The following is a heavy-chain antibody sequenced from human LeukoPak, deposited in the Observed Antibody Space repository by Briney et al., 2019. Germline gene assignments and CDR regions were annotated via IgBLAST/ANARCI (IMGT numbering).Heavy chain of an antibody. V-gene: IGHV1-18*01. CDR3: ARDQLRYYGSNNYYSDMDF. CDR1: GYTFTSYA. Sequence: VASVKVSCKASGYTFTSYAIAWVRQAPGHGLEWMGWISAYNGGTNYAQKFRGRVTMTTDTSTNTGYMELRSLRSDDTAVYFCARDQLRYYGSNNYYSDMDFWGQGTTVTVSS. D-gene: IGHD3-10*01. J-gene: IGHJ6*02. CDR2: ISAYNGGT.